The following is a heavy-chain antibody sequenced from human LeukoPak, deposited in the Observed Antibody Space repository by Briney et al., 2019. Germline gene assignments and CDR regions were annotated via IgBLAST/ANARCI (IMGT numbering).Heavy chain of an antibody. D-gene: IGHD3-9*01. CDR2: IRYDGSNK. CDR1: EFTFSSYG. CDR3: AKDQPYKWRDLDILTGYYDY. J-gene: IGHJ4*02. V-gene: IGHV3-30*02. Sequence: GGSLRLSCVASEFTFSSYGMHWVRQAPGKGLEWVSFIRYDGSNKYYADSVKGRFTISRDNSKNTLYLQMDSLRVEDTAVYYCAKDQPYKWRDLDILTGYYDYWGQGVLVTVSS.